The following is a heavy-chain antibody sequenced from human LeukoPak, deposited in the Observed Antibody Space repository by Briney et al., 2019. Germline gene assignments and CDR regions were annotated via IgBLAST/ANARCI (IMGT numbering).Heavy chain of an antibody. CDR2: IFPSGGEI. Sequence: GESLRLSCAASGFTFSTFAMVWVRQPPGKGLEWVSSIFPSGGEIHYADSVRGRFTISRDNSKSTLSLQMNSLRAEDTAIYYCATYRQVLLPFESWGQGTLVTVSS. CDR1: GFTFSTFA. V-gene: IGHV3-23*01. J-gene: IGHJ4*02. CDR3: ATYRQVLLPFES. D-gene: IGHD2-8*02.